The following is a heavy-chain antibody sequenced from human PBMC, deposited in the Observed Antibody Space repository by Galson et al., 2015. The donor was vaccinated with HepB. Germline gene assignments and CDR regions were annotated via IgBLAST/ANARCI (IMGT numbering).Heavy chain of an antibody. CDR1: GFTFSSYA. V-gene: IGHV3-30-3*01. Sequence: SLRLSCAASGFTFSSYAMHWVRQAPGKGLEWVAVISYDGSNKYYADSVKGRFTISRDNSKNTLYLQMNSLRDEDTAVYYCARDRRTTVVSIGWYFDLWGRGTLVTVSS. J-gene: IGHJ2*01. D-gene: IGHD4-23*01. CDR3: ARDRRTTVVSIGWYFDL. CDR2: ISYDGSNK.